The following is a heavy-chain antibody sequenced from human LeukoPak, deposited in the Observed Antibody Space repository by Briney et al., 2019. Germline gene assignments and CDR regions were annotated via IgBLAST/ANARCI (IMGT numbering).Heavy chain of an antibody. J-gene: IGHJ6*02. CDR2: IWYDGGNK. CDR3: ARASTGYSSSWYFPSYYYYGMDV. CDR1: GFTFSSYG. Sequence: GGSLRLSCAASGFTFSSYGMHWVRQAPGKGLEWVAVIWYDGGNKYYADSVKGRFTISRDNSKNTLYLQMNSLRAEDTAVYYCARASTGYSSSWYFPSYYYYGMDVWGQGTTVTVSS. V-gene: IGHV3-33*01. D-gene: IGHD6-13*01.